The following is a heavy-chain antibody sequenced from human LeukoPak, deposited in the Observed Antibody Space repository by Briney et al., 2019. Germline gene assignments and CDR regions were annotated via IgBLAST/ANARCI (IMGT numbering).Heavy chain of an antibody. Sequence: VASVKVSCKASGYTLTSYGISWVRQAPGQGLEWMGWISAYNGNTNYAQKLQGRVTMTTDTSTSTAYMELRSLRSDDTAVYYCARDQDYVWGSYRPFDYWGQGTLVTVSS. CDR1: GYTLTSYG. J-gene: IGHJ4*02. CDR3: ARDQDYVWGSYRPFDY. V-gene: IGHV1-18*01. D-gene: IGHD3-16*02. CDR2: ISAYNGNT.